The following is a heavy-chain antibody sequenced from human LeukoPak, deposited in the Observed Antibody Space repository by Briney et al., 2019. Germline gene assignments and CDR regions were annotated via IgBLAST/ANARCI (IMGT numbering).Heavy chain of an antibody. Sequence: ASVKVSCKASGYTFTGYYMHWVRQAPRQGLEWMGWINPNSGGTNYAQKFQGRVTMTRDTSISTAYMELSRLRSDDTAVYYCAREGVGIVVVPAAEFDYWGQGTLVTVSS. D-gene: IGHD2-2*03. CDR2: INPNSGGT. V-gene: IGHV1-2*02. J-gene: IGHJ4*02. CDR1: GYTFTGYY. CDR3: AREGVGIVVVPAAEFDY.